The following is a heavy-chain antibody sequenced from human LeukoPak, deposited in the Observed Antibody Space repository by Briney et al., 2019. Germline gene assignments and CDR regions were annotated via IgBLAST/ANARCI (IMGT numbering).Heavy chain of an antibody. CDR3: ARGGGYYYGSGSYYNP. CDR1: GGSMNRYY. J-gene: IGHJ5*02. CDR2: IHYSGTT. Sequence: SETLSLTCTVSGGSMNRYYWSWIRQPPGKGLEWIGFIHYSGTTNYNPSLKSRVTISVDTSKNQFSLKLSSVTAADTAVYYCARGGGYYYGSGSYYNPWGQGTLVTVSS. D-gene: IGHD3-10*01. V-gene: IGHV4-59*12.